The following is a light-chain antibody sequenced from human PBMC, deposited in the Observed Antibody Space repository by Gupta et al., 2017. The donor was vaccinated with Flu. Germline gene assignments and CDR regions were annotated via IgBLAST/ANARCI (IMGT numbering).Light chain of an antibody. J-gene: IGKJ1*01. CDR2: GAS. CDR3: QFDANPPRT. Sequence: GTLSLSPGERATLSCRASQSVTDNYLAWFQQIPGQAPRLLIYGASHRATDVPDRFSGSGSGTDFTLTISRVEPEDFAVYYCQFDANPPRTFGQGTKVEIK. CDR1: QSVTDNY. V-gene: IGKV3-20*01.